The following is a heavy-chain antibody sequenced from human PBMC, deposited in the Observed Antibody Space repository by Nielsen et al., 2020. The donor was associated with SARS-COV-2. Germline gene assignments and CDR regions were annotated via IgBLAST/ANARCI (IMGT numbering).Heavy chain of an antibody. CDR1: GGSISSSSYY. D-gene: IGHD3-22*01. CDR2: IYYSGST. J-gene: IGHJ5*02. V-gene: IGHV4-39*07. CDR3: AREKFYYDTSNRPYNWFDP. Sequence: GSLRLSCTVSGGSISSSSYYWGWIRQPPGKGLEWIGSIYYSGSTYYNPSLKGRVTISVDTSKNQFSLKLSSVTAADTAVYYCAREKFYYDTSNRPYNWFDPWGQGTLVTVSS.